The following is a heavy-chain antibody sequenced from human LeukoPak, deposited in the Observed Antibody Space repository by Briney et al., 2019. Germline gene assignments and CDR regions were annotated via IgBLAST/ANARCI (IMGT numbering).Heavy chain of an antibody. D-gene: IGHD3-22*01. CDR3: ARANYYDSSGYYPY. J-gene: IGHJ4*02. V-gene: IGHV3-11*04. CDR2: ISSSGSTI. Sequence: PGGSLRLSCAASGFTSSDYYMSWIRQAPGKGLEWVSYISSSGSTIYYADSVKGRFTISRDNAKNSLYLQMNSLRAEDTAVYYCARANYYDSSGYYPYWGQGTLVTVSS. CDR1: GFTSSDYY.